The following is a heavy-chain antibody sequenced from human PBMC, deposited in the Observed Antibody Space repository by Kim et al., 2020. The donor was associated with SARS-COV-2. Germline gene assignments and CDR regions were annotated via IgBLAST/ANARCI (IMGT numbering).Heavy chain of an antibody. V-gene: IGHV3-11*01. J-gene: IGHJ4*02. D-gene: IGHD6-6*01. Sequence: GSSQKYADSVNSRVSISRDNANKSLSLQMNSLTPEDTAVYYCVREPSNWGQGTLVTVSS. CDR2: GSSQ. CDR3: VREPSN.